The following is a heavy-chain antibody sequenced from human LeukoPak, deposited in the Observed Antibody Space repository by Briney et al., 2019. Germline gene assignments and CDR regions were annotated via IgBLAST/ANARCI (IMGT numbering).Heavy chain of an antibody. CDR2: ISNAGGKT. CDR1: GFPFRSYA. J-gene: IGHJ4*02. CDR3: AIFLRSFDY. Sequence: GGSLRLSCAASGFPFRSYAMHWVRQAPGKGLEWVSGISNAGGKTYYADSVKGRFTISRDNSKNTLYLQMNSLRAEDTAVYYCAIFLRSFDYWGQGTLVTVSS. D-gene: IGHD4-17*01. V-gene: IGHV3-23*01.